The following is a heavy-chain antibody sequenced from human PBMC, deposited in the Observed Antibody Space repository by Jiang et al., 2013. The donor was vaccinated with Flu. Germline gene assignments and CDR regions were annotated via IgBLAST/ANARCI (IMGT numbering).Heavy chain of an antibody. J-gene: IGHJ3*02. CDR1: GFSLSTSGVG. CDR3: AHRKGIWGAFDI. V-gene: IGHV2-5*02. D-gene: IGHD7-27*01. CDR2: IYGDDDK. Sequence: TLTLTCTFSGFSLSTSGVGVGWIRQAPEKALEWLALIYGDDDKRYRPSLESRLTITKDTSTNQVVPTVTNMDPVDAATYYCAHRKGIWGAFDIWGQGTMVTVSS.